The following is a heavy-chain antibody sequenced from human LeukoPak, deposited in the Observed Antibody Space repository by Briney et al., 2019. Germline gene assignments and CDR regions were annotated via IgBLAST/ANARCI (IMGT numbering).Heavy chain of an antibody. Sequence: ASVKDSCKASGGTFSSYAISWVRQAPGQGLEWMGRIIPIFGTANYAQKFQGRVTITTDESTSTAYMELNNLRSDDTAVYYCAAPLNYCDSSGYPPGDLDYWGQGTLVTVSS. V-gene: IGHV1-69*05. CDR1: GGTFSSYA. J-gene: IGHJ4*02. D-gene: IGHD3-22*01. CDR3: AAPLNYCDSSGYPPGDLDY. CDR2: IIPIFGTA.